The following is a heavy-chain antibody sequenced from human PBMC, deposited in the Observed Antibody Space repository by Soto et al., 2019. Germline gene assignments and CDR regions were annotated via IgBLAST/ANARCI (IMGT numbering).Heavy chain of an antibody. CDR3: AKDRASPTVTYLYYFDY. D-gene: IGHD4-17*01. CDR1: GFTFSSYA. V-gene: IGHV3-23*01. CDR2: ISGSGGST. J-gene: IGHJ4*02. Sequence: GGSLRLSCAASGFTFSSYAMSWVRQAPGKGLEWVSAISGSGGSTYYADSVKGRFTISRDNSKNTLYLQMNSLRAEDTAVYYCAKDRASPTVTYLYYFDYWGQGTLVTVSS.